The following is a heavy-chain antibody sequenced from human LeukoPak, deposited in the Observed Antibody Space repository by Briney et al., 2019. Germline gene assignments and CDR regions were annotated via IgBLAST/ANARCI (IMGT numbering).Heavy chain of an antibody. J-gene: IGHJ5*02. CDR3: ARGFGNWFDP. Sequence: PRASVRVSCKASGYTFTGYYMHWVPQAPGQGLEWMGWINPNSGGTNYAQKFQGRVTMTRDTSISTAYMELSRLGSDDTAVYYCARGFGNWFDPWGQGTLVTVSS. D-gene: IGHD3-10*01. CDR1: GYTFTGYY. CDR2: INPNSGGT. V-gene: IGHV1-2*02.